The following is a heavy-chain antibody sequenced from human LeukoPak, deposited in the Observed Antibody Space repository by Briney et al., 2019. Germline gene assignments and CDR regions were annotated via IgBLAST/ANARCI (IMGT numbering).Heavy chain of an antibody. D-gene: IGHD3-10*01. CDR2: IYYSGST. CDR3: ASTYYYGSGSYYYYYGMDV. V-gene: IGHV4-39*07. Sequence: SETLSLTCTVSGGSISSSAYYWGWIRQPPGKGLQWIGSIYYSGSTYYNPSLKSRVTISVDTSKNQFSLKLSSVTAADTAVYYCASTYYYGSGSYYYYYGMDVWGQGTTVTVSS. J-gene: IGHJ6*02. CDR1: GGSISSSAYY.